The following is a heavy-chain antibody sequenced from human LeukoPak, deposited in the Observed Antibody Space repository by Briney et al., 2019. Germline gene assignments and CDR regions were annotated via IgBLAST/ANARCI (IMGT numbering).Heavy chain of an antibody. CDR3: ARDKFGIAVAGTSGIDY. J-gene: IGHJ4*02. CDR1: GYTFTSYG. D-gene: IGHD6-19*01. V-gene: IGHV1-18*01. Sequence: ASVKVSCKASGYTFTSYGISWVRQAPGQGPEWMGWISAYNGNTNYAQKLQGRVTMTTDTSTSTAYMELRSLRSDDTAVYYCARDKFGIAVAGTSGIDYWGQGTLVTVSS. CDR2: ISAYNGNT.